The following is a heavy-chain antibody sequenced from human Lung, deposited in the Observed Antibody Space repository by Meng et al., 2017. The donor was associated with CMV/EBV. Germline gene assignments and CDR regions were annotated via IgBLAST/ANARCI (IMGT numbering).Heavy chain of an antibody. CDR3: ARYPTTGTYYYYNGMDV. J-gene: IGHJ6*02. D-gene: IGHD4-17*01. CDR1: GFTFSNYA. CDR2: IAGSGSHT. V-gene: IGHV3-23*01. Sequence: SXAASGFTFSNYAMSWVRQAPGKGLEWVSGIAGSGSHTFYTDSVKGRFTISRDNVKNTLYLQMNVLRVEDTALYYCARYPTTGTYYYYNGMDVWGLGXTVTVSS.